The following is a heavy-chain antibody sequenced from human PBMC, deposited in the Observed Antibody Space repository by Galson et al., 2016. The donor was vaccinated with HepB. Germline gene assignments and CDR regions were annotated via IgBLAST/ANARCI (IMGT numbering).Heavy chain of an antibody. CDR3: AGLGSRGGYTYWYFDL. CDR2: IYPGDSDT. D-gene: IGHD3-16*01. V-gene: IGHV5-51*01. Sequence: QSGAAVKKPGESLKISCKGSGYSFTTHWIGWVRQMPGKALEWMGMIYPGDSDTRYSPSFPGHVNISADKSLTTAYRQWSSLKASDTAMYYGAGLGSRGGYTYWYFDLWGRGTLVTVSS. J-gene: IGHJ2*01. CDR1: GYSFTTHW.